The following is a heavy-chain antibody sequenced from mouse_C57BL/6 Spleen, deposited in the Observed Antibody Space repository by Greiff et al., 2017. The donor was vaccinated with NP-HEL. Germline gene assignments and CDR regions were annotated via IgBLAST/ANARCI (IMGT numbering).Heavy chain of an antibody. Sequence: VQLQQSGAELVRPGASVKLSCTASGFNIKDDYMHWVKQRPEQGLEWIGWIDPENGDTEYASKFQGKATITADTSSNTAYLQLSSLTSEDTAVYYCTTNWAAWFAYWGQGTLVTVSA. J-gene: IGHJ3*01. CDR1: GFNIKDDY. V-gene: IGHV14-4*01. D-gene: IGHD4-1*01. CDR2: IDPENGDT. CDR3: TTNWAAWFAY.